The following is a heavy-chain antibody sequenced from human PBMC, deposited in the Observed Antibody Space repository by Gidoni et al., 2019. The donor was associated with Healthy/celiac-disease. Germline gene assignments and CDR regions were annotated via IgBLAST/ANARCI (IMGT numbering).Heavy chain of an antibody. V-gene: IGHV3-23*01. CDR3: AKDLSYGSDDY. CDR1: GFTFSSYA. J-gene: IGHJ4*02. CDR2: ISGSGGST. D-gene: IGHD3-10*01. Sequence: EVQQLESGGGLVQTGGSLRLSCAASGFTFSSYAMSWVRQAPGQGLEWVSAISGSGGSTYYADSVKGRFTISRDNSKNTLYLQMNSLRAEDTAVYYCAKDLSYGSDDYWGQGTLVTVSS.